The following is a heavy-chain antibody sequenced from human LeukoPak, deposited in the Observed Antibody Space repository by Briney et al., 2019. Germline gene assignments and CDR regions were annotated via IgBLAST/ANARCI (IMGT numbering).Heavy chain of an antibody. V-gene: IGHV4-39*07. CDR1: GGLISSRTHY. D-gene: IGHD3-22*01. CDR3: ARAGDSSGYEYYFDY. Sequence: SETLSLTCIVSGGLISSRTHYWGWIRQPPGKGLEWIGSIYFSGSTYYNPSLKSRVTISLDTSKNQFSLKLSSVTAADTAVYYCARAGDSSGYEYYFDYWGQGTLVTVSS. CDR2: IYFSGST. J-gene: IGHJ4*02.